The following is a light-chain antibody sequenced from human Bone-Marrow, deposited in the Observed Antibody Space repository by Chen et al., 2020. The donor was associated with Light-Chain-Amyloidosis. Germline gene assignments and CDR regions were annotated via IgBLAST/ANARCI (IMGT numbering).Light chain of an antibody. CDR1: SGSIATNY. Sequence: NFMLTQPHSVSESPGKTVIISCTRSSGSIATNYVQWYQQRPGSSPTTVIYEDDQRPSGVPDRFSVSIDRSSNSASLTISGLKTEDEADYYCQSYQGSSQGVFGGGTKLTGL. CDR2: EDD. J-gene: IGLJ3*02. V-gene: IGLV6-57*01. CDR3: QSYQGSSQGV.